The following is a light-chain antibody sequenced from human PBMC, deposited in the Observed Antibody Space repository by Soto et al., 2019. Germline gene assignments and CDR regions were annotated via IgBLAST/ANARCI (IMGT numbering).Light chain of an antibody. CDR3: QQYDVASGT. V-gene: IGKV1-5*01. J-gene: IGKJ1*01. CDR2: DAS. Sequence: DIQMTQSPSTLSSFVGDRVTITCRASQSIGVWLAWYQQKPGKAPKLLIYDASNLQTGVPSRFSGSGSGTEFTLTISSLQPDDFATYYCQQYDVASGTFGQGTKVDIK. CDR1: QSIGVW.